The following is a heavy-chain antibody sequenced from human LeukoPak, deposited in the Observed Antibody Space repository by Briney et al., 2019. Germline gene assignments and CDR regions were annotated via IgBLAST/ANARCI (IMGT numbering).Heavy chain of an antibody. V-gene: IGHV4-38-2*01. J-gene: IGHJ4*02. D-gene: IGHD3-3*01. CDR1: GYSISSASY. CDR3: ARPISSQGYFGVVID. Sequence: SETLSLTCAVSGYSISSASYWGWVRQPPGKGLEWIGNIYHSGSPYYNPSLKSRVTISVDTSKNQFSLKLSSVTAADTAVYYCARPISSQGYFGVVIDWGQGTLVTVSS. CDR2: IYHSGSP.